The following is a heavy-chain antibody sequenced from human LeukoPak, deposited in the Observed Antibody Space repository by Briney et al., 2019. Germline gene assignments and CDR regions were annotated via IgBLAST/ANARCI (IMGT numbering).Heavy chain of an antibody. CDR3: ARMRFLEWLSYYYYGMDV. CDR2: ISYDGSNK. Sequence: GGSLRLSCAASGFTFSSYAMHWVRQAPGKGLEWVAVISYDGSNKYYADSVKGRFTISRDNSKNTLYLQMNSLRAEDTAVYYRARMRFLEWLSYYYYGMDVWGQGTTVTVSS. J-gene: IGHJ6*02. D-gene: IGHD3-3*01. CDR1: GFTFSSYA. V-gene: IGHV3-30-3*01.